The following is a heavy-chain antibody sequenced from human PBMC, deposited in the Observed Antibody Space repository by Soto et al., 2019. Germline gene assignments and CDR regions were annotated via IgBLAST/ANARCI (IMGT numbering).Heavy chain of an antibody. D-gene: IGHD1-7*01. V-gene: IGHV1-69*12. Sequence: QVQLVQSGAEVEKPGSSVKVCCKASGGTFSSYAISWVRQAPGQGLEWMGGIIPIFGTANYAQKFQGRVTITADESTSTAYMELSSLRSEDTAVYYCASVLELHYYYGMDVWGQGTTVTVSS. CDR3: ASVLELHYYYGMDV. CDR2: IIPIFGTA. CDR1: GGTFSSYA. J-gene: IGHJ6*02.